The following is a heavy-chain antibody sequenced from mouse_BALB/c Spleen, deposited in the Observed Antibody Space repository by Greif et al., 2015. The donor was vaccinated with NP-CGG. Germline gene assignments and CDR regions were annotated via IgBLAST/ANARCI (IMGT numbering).Heavy chain of an antibody. CDR2: INPSNGGT. CDR1: GYTFTSYY. Sequence: VQLQQSGADLVKPGASVKFSCKASGYTFTSYYMYWVQQTPGHGLEWIGGINPSNGGTNFNEKFKSKATLTVDKSASTAYMQLSSRTSEYAAVDDCTRYGGLYHVYAMDYWGQGTSFTVSS. D-gene: IGHD1-1*01. J-gene: IGHJ4*01. CDR3: TRYGGLYHVYAMDY. V-gene: IGHV1S81*02.